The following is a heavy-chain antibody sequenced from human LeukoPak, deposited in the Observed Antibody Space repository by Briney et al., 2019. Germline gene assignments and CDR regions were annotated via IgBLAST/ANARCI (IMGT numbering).Heavy chain of an antibody. D-gene: IGHD2-15*01. CDR1: GFTFGDYA. CDR3: SRFTYCSGGSCCFDP. V-gene: IGHV3-49*04. Sequence: GGSLRLSCTASGFTFGDYAMSWVRQAPGKGPEWIGFITSKAYSGTTEYAASVKGRFTISRDDSKNIAYLQMNSLKTEDTAVYYCSRFTYCSGGSCCFDPWGQGTLVTVSS. J-gene: IGHJ5*02. CDR2: ITSKAYSGTT.